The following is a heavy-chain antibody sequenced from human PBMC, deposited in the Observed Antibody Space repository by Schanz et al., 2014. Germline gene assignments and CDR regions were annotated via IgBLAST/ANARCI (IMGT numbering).Heavy chain of an antibody. V-gene: IGHV1-8*02. CDR3: ARGRTFDY. Sequence: QVQLVQSGAEVKKPGSSVKVSCKASGGTFSSYTISWVRQARGQGLEWLGWMNPNSGNPGFAQKFRGRVTMTRNTSMSTAYIELHILTSEDTAVYYCARGRTFDYWGQGTLVTVSS. J-gene: IGHJ4*02. CDR1: GGTFSSYT. CDR2: MNPNSGNP.